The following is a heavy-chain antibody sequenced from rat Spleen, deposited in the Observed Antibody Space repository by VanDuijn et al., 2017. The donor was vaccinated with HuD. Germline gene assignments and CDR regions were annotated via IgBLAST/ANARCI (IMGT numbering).Heavy chain of an antibody. CDR1: GFSLTSYN. D-gene: IGHD1-10*01. CDR3: TRDGRWETTPGF. CDR2: MRYNGDT. Sequence: QVQLKESGPGLVQPSQTLSLTCTVSGFSLTSYNVHWVRQPPGKGLEWMGRMRYNGDTSYNSALKSRLSISRDTSNNQVCLKMNSLQTDDTGTYYCTRDGRWETTPGFWGPGTMVTVSS. J-gene: IGHJ1*01. V-gene: IGHV2-63*01.